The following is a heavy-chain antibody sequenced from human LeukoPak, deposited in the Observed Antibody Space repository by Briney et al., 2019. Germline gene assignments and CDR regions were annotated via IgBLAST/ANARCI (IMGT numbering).Heavy chain of an antibody. CDR1: GFTFSRYD. CDR3: ARVGYYSSGPFSYFDY. D-gene: IGHD3-10*01. Sequence: GGSLRLSCAASGFTFSRYDMHWVRQATGKGLEWVSAIGTAGDTYYPGSVKGRFTISRDSSENTLYLQMNSLRVEDTAVYYCARVGYYSSGPFSYFDYWGQGTLVTVSS. J-gene: IGHJ4*02. CDR2: IGTAGDT. V-gene: IGHV3-13*04.